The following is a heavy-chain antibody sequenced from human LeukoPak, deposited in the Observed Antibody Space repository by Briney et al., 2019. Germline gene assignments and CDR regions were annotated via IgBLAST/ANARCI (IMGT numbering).Heavy chain of an antibody. D-gene: IGHD6-13*01. J-gene: IGHJ4*02. CDR1: GFTFGDYA. CDR2: IRSKAYGGTT. V-gene: IGHV3-49*03. Sequence: GRSLRLSCTASGFTFGDYAMSWFRQAPGKGLEWIGFIRSKAYGGTTEYAASVKGRFTISRDDSKSIAYLQMNSLKTEGTAVYYCTRDFSSIWYGTTDYWGQGTLVTVSS. CDR3: TRDFSSIWYGTTDY.